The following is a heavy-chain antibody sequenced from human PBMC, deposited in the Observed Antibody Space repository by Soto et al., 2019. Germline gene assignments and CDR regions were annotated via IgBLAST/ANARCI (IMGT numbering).Heavy chain of an antibody. CDR1: GGTFSSYA. CDR3: ARPNYDFWSGPRPSYYYYGMDV. D-gene: IGHD3-3*01. V-gene: IGHV1-69*06. J-gene: IGHJ6*02. CDR2: IIPIFGTA. Sequence: GASAKVSCKASGGTFSSYAISWVRQAPGQGLEWMGGIIPIFGTANYAQKFQGRVTITADKSTSTAYMELSSLRSEDTAVYYCARPNYDFWSGPRPSYYYYGMDVWGQGTTVTVSS.